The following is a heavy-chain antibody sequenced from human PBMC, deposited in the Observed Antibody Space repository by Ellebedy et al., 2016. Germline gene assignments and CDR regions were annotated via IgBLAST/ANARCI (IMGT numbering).Heavy chain of an antibody. CDR1: GGSISSGDYY. CDR3: ARGDTAMVTESFDY. D-gene: IGHD5-18*01. Sequence: SETLSLTCSVSGGSISSGDYYWSWIRQPPGTGLEWIGYIYYSGSTYYNPSLKSRVTISVDTSKNQFSLKLRFVTAADTAVYYCARGDTAMVTESFDYWGQGTLVTVSS. J-gene: IGHJ4*02. CDR2: IYYSGST. V-gene: IGHV4-30-4*01.